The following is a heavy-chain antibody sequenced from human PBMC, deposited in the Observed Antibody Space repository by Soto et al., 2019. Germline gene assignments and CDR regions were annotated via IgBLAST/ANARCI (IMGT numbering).Heavy chain of an antibody. CDR3: ARDLLRYVDWLLDQDYYYGMDV. CDR1: GYTFTSYY. CDR2: INPSGGST. Sequence: QVQLVQSGAEVKKPGASVKVSCKASGYTFTSYYMHWVRQAPGQGLEWMGIINPSGGSTSYAQKFQGRVTMTRDTSTSTVYMALSSLRSEDTAVYYCARDLLRYVDWLLDQDYYYGMDVWGEGTTVTVSS. V-gene: IGHV1-46*01. D-gene: IGHD3-9*01. J-gene: IGHJ6*04.